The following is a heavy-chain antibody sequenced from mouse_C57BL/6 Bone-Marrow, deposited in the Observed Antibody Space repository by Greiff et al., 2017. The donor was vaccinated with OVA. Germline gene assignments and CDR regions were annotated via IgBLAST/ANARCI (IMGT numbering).Heavy chain of an antibody. CDR2: IYPGDGDT. Sequence: VQRVESGPELVKPGASVKISCKASGYAFSSSWMNWVKQRPGKGLEWIGRIYPGDGDTNYNGKFKGKATLTADKSSSTAYMQLSSLTSEDSAVYFCARLTGTWYFDVWGTGTTVTVSS. J-gene: IGHJ1*03. D-gene: IGHD4-1*01. CDR3: ARLTGTWYFDV. V-gene: IGHV1-82*01. CDR1: GYAFSSSW.